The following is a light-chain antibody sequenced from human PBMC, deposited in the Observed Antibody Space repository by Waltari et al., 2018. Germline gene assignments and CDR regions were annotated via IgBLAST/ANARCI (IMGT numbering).Light chain of an antibody. J-gene: IGLJ3*02. CDR1: SGYSSNV. Sequence: LVLTQSPSASASLGASVKLTCTLSSGYSSNVITWLQQKPGKGPRYLMKVNSDGSHRKGDDIPARFSASNSGTEYYVTISSLQSEDEADYYCQTGGHGTWVFGGGTKLTVL. V-gene: IGLV4-69*01. CDR3: QTGGHGTWV. CDR2: VNSDGSH.